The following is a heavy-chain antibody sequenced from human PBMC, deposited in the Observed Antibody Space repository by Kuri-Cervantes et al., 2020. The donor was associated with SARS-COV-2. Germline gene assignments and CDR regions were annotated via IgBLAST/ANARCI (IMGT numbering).Heavy chain of an antibody. Sequence: GESLKISCAASGFTFNSYDIHWVRQLPGKGLEWASGIDTTGDPYYSGSAKGRFTISRDNANNSLYLQMHSLGARDTAVYYCTRDGGYGKNIWRGDWYFDLWGRGTLVTVSS. CDR2: IDTTGDP. V-gene: IGHV3-13*05. CDR3: TRDGGYGKNIWRGDWYFDL. CDR1: GFTFNSYD. D-gene: IGHD6-19*01. J-gene: IGHJ2*01.